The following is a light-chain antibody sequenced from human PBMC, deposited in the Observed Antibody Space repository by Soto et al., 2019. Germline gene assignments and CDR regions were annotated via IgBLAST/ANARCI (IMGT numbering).Light chain of an antibody. CDR2: DAS. V-gene: IGKV3-20*01. CDR3: QQYNNRPPIT. J-gene: IGKJ5*01. Sequence: ESVLTQSPGTLSLSPGERATRSCRASQSVSSSYLAWYQQKPGQAPRLLIYDASNRATGIPARFSGSGSGTDFTLTISSLEPEDFAVYYCQQYNNRPPITFGQGTRLEIK. CDR1: QSVSSSY.